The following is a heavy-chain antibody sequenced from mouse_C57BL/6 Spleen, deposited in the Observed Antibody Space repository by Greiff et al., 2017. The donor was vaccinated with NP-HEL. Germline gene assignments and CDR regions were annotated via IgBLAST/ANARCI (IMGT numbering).Heavy chain of an antibody. CDR2: IYPGGGST. CDR1: GYTFTSYW. V-gene: IGHV1-63*01. CDR3: ARGRDLDY. Sequence: QVQLQQSGAELVRPGTSVKMSCKASGYTFTSYWIGWAKQRPGHGLEWIGDIYPGGGSTNYNEKFKGKATLTADKASSTAYMQFSILTSEDSAIYYCARGRDLDYGGKGTTLTVSS. J-gene: IGHJ2*01.